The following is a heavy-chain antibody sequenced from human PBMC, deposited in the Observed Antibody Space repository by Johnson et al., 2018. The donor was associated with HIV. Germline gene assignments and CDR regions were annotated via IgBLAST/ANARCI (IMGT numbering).Heavy chain of an antibody. CDR3: ARAYSYGAFDI. D-gene: IGHD5-18*01. Sequence: QEQLVESGGGVVQPGRSLRLSCAASGFTFSGYAMHWVRQAPGKGLEWVAVISYDGSNKYYADSVKGRFTISRDNSKNTLYLQMNSLRAEDTAVYYCARAYSYGAFDIWGLGTKVTVSS. J-gene: IGHJ3*02. V-gene: IGHV3-30*19. CDR1: GFTFSGYA. CDR2: ISYDGSNK.